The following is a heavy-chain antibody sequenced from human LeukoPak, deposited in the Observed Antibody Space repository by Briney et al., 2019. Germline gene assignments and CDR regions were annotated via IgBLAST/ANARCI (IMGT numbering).Heavy chain of an antibody. V-gene: IGHV5-51*01. CDR1: GYSFTSYW. Sequence: GESLKISCKGSGYSFTSYWIGWVRQMPGKGLEWVGIIYPGDSDTGYSPSFQGQVTISADKSISTAYLQWSSLKASDTAMYYCVSLPMQWLVYYVDYWGQGTLVTVSS. CDR2: IYPGDSDT. D-gene: IGHD6-19*01. CDR3: VSLPMQWLVYYVDY. J-gene: IGHJ4*02.